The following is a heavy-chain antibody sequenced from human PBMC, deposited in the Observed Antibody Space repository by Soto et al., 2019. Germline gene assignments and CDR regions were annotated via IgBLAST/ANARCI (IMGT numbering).Heavy chain of an antibody. CDR2: IDGSGGIT. D-gene: IGHD6-19*01. CDR3: VKNSGWFNT. CDR1: GFPFGTTD. V-gene: IGHV3-23*01. J-gene: IGHJ4*01. Sequence: SLRLTWGASGFPFGTTDMSWVRQAPGEGLEWVSTIDGSGGITFYADSVKGRFTISRDNSRNTVYLQMNSLRGDDTALYYCVKNSGWFNTRGHVAPFPLS.